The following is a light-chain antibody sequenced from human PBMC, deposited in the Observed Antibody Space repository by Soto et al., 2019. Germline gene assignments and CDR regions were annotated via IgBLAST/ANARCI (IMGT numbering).Light chain of an antibody. CDR1: QGIRSW. J-gene: IGKJ4*01. Sequence: DIQMTQSPSSVSASVGDRVTITCRASQGIRSWLAWYQQKPGKAPKLLIFAASSLQGGVPSRFSGSGSGTDFTLTTNTLQPEDSATYYCKKSNSFPATFGGGPK. CDR3: KKSNSFPAT. CDR2: AAS. V-gene: IGKV1D-12*01.